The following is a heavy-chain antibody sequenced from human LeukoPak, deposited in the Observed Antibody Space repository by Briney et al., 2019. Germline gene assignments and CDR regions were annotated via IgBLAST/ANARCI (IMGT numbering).Heavy chain of an antibody. V-gene: IGHV4-34*01. CDR1: GGSFSGYY. CDR2: INHSGST. Sequence: PSETLSLTCAVYGGSFSGYYWSWIRQPPGKGLEWIGEINHSGSTNYNPSLKSRVTISVDTSKNQFSLKLSSVTAADTAVYYCARGRRFGELLGGFDYWGQGTLVTVSS. J-gene: IGHJ4*02. CDR3: ARGRRFGELLGGFDY. D-gene: IGHD3-10*01.